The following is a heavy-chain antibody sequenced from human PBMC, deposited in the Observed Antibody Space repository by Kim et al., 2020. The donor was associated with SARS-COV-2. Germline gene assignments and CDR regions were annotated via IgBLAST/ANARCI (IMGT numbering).Heavy chain of an antibody. V-gene: IGHV3-21*01. CDR2: ISSSSSYI. CDR1: GFTFSSYS. J-gene: IGHJ6*02. Sequence: GGSLRLSCAASGFTFSSYSMNWVRQAPGKGLEWVSSISSSSSYIYSADSVKGRFTIARDNAKNSLYLQMNSLRAEDTAVYYCARSHSSSWFEGPYYGMDVWGHETTVTASS. D-gene: IGHD6-13*01. CDR3: ARSHSSSWFEGPYYGMDV.